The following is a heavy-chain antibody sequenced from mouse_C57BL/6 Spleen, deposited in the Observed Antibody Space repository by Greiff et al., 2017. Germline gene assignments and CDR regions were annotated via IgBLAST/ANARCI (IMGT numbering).Heavy chain of an antibody. J-gene: IGHJ4*01. CDR3: TRDLGANWSYYYAMDY. CDR2: ISSGGDYI. CDR1: GFTFSSYA. Sequence: EVHLVESGEGLVKPGGSLKLSCAASGFTFSSYAMSWVRQTPEKRLEWVAYISSGGDYIYYADTVKGRFTISRDNARNTLYLQMSSLKSEDTAMYYCTRDLGANWSYYYAMDYWGQGTSVTVSS. D-gene: IGHD4-1*01. V-gene: IGHV5-9-1*02.